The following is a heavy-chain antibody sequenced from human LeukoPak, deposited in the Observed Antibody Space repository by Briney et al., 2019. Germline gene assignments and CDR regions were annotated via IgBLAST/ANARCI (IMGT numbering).Heavy chain of an antibody. CDR1: GFTFINYE. CDR3: AATKHYDILPDY. CDR2: INGTGSTI. V-gene: IGHV3-48*03. Sequence: GGSLRLSCVASGFTFINYEMNWVRQAPGKGLEWVSYINGTGSTIYYADSVKGRFSISRDNAKNSLFLQMNGLRAEDTAVYCCAATKHYDILPDYWGQGTLVSVSS. D-gene: IGHD3-9*01. J-gene: IGHJ4*02.